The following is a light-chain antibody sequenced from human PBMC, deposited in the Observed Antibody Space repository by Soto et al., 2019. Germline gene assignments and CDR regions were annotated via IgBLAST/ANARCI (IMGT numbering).Light chain of an antibody. CDR2: GNS. CDR3: QAYASSLSGVV. J-gene: IGLJ1*01. V-gene: IGLV1-40*01. CDR1: SSNIGAGYD. Sequence: QSVLTQPPSVSGAPGQRVTISCTGSSSNIGAGYDVHWYQQLPGTAPKLLIYGNSNRPSGVPDRFSGSKSGTSASLAITGLRAEDEADYYCQAYASSLSGVVFGTGTKLTVL.